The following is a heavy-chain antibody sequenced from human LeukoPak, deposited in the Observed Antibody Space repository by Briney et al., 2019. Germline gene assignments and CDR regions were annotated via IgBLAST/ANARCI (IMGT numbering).Heavy chain of an antibody. CDR3: AKSRSGWHFDY. J-gene: IGHJ4*02. CDR1: GFTFSSHG. V-gene: IGHV3-30*18. D-gene: IGHD6-19*01. Sequence: GRSLRLSCAASGFTFSSHGMHWVRQAPGKGLEWVAVVSYDGSNKYYADSVKGRFTISRDNSNNTLYVQMNSLRAEDTAVYYCAKSRSGWHFDYWGQGILVTVSP. CDR2: VSYDGSNK.